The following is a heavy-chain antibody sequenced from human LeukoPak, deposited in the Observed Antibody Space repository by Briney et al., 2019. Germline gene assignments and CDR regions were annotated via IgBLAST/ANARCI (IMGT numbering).Heavy chain of an antibody. V-gene: IGHV4-4*07. D-gene: IGHD2-15*01. Sequence: SETLSLTCTVSGGSMSNYYWSWIRQPAGRGLEWIGRIYTSGSTNHNPSLESRVTMSVDTSKNKFSLTLTSVTAADTAVYYCARAPGYSSGRSYYYLYGMDVWGQGTTVTVSS. CDR1: GGSMSNYY. J-gene: IGHJ6*02. CDR2: IYTSGST. CDR3: ARAPGYSSGRSYYYLYGMDV.